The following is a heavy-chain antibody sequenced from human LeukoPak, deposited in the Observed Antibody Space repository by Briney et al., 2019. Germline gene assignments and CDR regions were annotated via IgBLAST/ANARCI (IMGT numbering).Heavy chain of an antibody. CDR3: ARRTSSGYYYFDY. CDR1: GDSISNSSYY. CDR2: IFYSGST. V-gene: IGHV4-39*01. Sequence: KPSETLSLTCTVSGDSISNSSYYWGWIRQPPGKGLEWIGSIFYSGSTYYNPSLKSRVTISVDTSKNQFSLKLSSVTAADTAVYYCARRTSSGYYYFDYWGQGTLVTVSS. J-gene: IGHJ4*02. D-gene: IGHD3-22*01.